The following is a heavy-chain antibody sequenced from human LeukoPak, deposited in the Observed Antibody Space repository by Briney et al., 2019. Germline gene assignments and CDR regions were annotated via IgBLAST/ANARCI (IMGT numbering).Heavy chain of an antibody. J-gene: IGHJ4*02. CDR2: MYYTGST. D-gene: IGHD6-19*01. V-gene: IGHV4-59*01. CDR1: GGSISSYY. Sequence: PSETLSLTCTVSGGSISSYYWSWIRQPPGKGLEWIGCMYYTGSTNYNPSLKSRFTISVDTSKNQFSLKLSSVTAVDTAVYYCATGRAYSSVDSWGPGTLVTVSS. CDR3: ATGRAYSSVDS.